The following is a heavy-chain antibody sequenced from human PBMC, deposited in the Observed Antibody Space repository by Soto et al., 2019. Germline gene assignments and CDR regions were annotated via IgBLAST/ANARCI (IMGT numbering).Heavy chain of an antibody. D-gene: IGHD3-3*01. V-gene: IGHV5-51*01. CDR3: ARLEWLSLAEWFDP. CDR2: VYPDDSDT. CDR1: GYSFTNYW. J-gene: IGHJ5*02. Sequence: PGESLKITCKGSGYSFTNYWIGWVRQMPGKGLEWMGMVYPDDSDTKYSPSFQGQVTFSADKSINTAYLQWSSLKASDTAIYYCARLEWLSLAEWFDPWGQRTLVTVSS.